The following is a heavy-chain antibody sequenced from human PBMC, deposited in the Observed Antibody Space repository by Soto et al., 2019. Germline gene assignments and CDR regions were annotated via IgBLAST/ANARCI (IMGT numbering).Heavy chain of an antibody. Sequence: GGSLRLSCAASGFTFSSYGMHWVRQAPGKGLEWVAVISYDGSNKYYADSVKGRFTISRDNSKNTLYLQMNSLRAEDTAVYYCAKARVVPAAIDYYYRLAVWGQGTTVTVSS. CDR2: ISYDGSNK. V-gene: IGHV3-30*18. J-gene: IGHJ6*02. D-gene: IGHD2-2*01. CDR1: GFTFSSYG. CDR3: AKARVVPAAIDYYYRLAV.